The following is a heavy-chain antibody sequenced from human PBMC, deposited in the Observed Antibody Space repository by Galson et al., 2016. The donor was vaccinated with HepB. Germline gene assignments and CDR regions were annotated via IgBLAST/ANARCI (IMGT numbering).Heavy chain of an antibody. CDR3: ARTKLQLLYYFDY. J-gene: IGHJ4*02. CDR2: ISSSSSYI. CDR1: GFTFSSYS. D-gene: IGHD5-18*01. Sequence: SLRLSCAASGFTFSSYSMNWVRQAPWKGLEWVSSISSSSSYIYYADSVKGRFTISRDNATNSLYLQMNSLRAEDTAVYYCARTKLQLLYYFDYWGQGTLVTVSS. V-gene: IGHV3-21*01.